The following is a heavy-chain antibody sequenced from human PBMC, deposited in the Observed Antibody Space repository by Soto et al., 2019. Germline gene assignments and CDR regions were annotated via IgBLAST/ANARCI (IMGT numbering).Heavy chain of an antibody. V-gene: IGHV4-34*01. CDR2: INHSGIT. Sequence: QVQLQQWGAGLLKPSETLSLTCAVYGGSFSGYYWSWIRQPPGKGLEWIGEINHSGITFYNPSLKSRVTISVDTSRTQFSLKLSSVTAADTAVYYCARGARCSNGVCHSINYFDYWGQGTLVTVSS. J-gene: IGHJ4*02. CDR1: GGSFSGYY. CDR3: ARGARCSNGVCHSINYFDY. D-gene: IGHD2-8*01.